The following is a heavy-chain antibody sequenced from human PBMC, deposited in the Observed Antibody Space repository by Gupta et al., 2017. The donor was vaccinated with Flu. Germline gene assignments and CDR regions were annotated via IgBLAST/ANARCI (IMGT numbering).Heavy chain of an antibody. CDR2: ISYEGRNK. CDR1: GFTFSSYG. J-gene: IGHJ1*01. D-gene: IGHD6-19*01. Sequence: QVQLVESGVGVVQPGRSLRLSCAASGFTFSSYGMHWVRQAPGKGLEWAAVISYEGRNKYYADSVKGRFTISRDNSKNTLYLQMNSLRAEDTAVYYCAKDVVGQWLGGGYFQHWGQGTLVTVSS. CDR3: AKDVVGQWLGGGYFQH. V-gene: IGHV3-30*18.